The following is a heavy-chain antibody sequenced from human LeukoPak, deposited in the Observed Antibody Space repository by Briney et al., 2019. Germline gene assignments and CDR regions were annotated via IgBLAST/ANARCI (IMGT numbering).Heavy chain of an antibody. CDR1: GFTFSSYA. CDR2: IDGRGSST. CDR3: AKAPFHGDSIPYYFDY. D-gene: IGHD4-17*01. V-gene: IGHV3-23*05. J-gene: IGHJ4*02. Sequence: GGSLRLPCVASGFTFSSYAMSWVRQAPNKGLEWVSTIDGRGSSTFSADSVKGRVTICRETCKNTLYLQLNSPRAEDTAVYYCAKAPFHGDSIPYYFDYWGQGSLVTVSS.